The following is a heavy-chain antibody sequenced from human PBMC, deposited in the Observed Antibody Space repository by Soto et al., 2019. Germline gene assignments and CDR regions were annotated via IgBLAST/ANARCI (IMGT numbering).Heavy chain of an antibody. V-gene: IGHV4-34*01. CDR3: ARLPKVYDSSGYAGKGYYFDY. CDR1: GGSFSGYY. J-gene: IGHJ4*02. Sequence: PSETLSLTCAVYGGSFSGYYWSWIRQPPGKGLEWIGEINHSGSTNYNPSLKSRVTISVDTSKNQFSLKLSSVTAADTAVYYCARLPKVYDSSGYAGKGYYFDYWGQGTLVTVSS. CDR2: INHSGST. D-gene: IGHD3-22*01.